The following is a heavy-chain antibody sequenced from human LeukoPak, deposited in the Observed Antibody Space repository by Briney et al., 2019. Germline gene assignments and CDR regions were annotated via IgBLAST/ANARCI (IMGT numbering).Heavy chain of an antibody. J-gene: IGHJ4*02. V-gene: IGHV3-74*01. D-gene: IGHD1-1*01. CDR1: GFTFSTYW. CDR3: VRSLLERDDY. CDR2: SNSDGSTT. Sequence: GGSLRLSCAASGFTFSTYWMHWVRQAPGKGLVWVSRSNSDGSTTTYADSVKGRFTISRDNAKITLYLQMNSLRVEDTAVYYCVRSLLERDDYWGQGTLVTVSS.